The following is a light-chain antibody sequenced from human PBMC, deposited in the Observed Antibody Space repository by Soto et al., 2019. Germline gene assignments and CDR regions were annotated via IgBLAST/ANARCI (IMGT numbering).Light chain of an antibody. J-gene: IGKJ4*01. CDR1: QGISTD. CDR2: AAS. Sequence: AIPMTQSPSSLSASVGDRVIITCRASQGISTDLAWYQHKPGKAPKLLIYAASSLHTGVPSRFSGSGSGTDFTLTISSLQPEDFGTYYCLQDYNFPLTFGGGTKVEIK. CDR3: LQDYNFPLT. V-gene: IGKV1-6*01.